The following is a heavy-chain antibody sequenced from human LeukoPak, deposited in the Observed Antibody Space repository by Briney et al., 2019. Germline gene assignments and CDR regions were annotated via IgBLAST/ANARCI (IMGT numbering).Heavy chain of an antibody. CDR1: GGSISSSNW. CDR2: IYHSGST. Sequence: GTLSLTCAVSGGSISSSNWWSWVRQPPGKGLEWIGEIYHSGSTNYNPSLKSRVTISVDKSKNQFSLKLSSVTAADTAVYYCARDRNYDILTGYYSPLDYWGQGTLVTVSS. J-gene: IGHJ4*02. D-gene: IGHD3-9*01. CDR3: ARDRNYDILTGYYSPLDY. V-gene: IGHV4-4*02.